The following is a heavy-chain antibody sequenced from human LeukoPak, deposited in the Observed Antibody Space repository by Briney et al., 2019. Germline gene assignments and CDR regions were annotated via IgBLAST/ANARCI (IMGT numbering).Heavy chain of an antibody. D-gene: IGHD3-10*01. CDR1: GFTFSTYA. J-gene: IGHJ5*02. CDR2: ISGSGGST. V-gene: IGHV3-23*01. CDR3: AKDLDYYGSGNPLIDH. Sequence: GGSLRLSCAASGFTFSTYAMSWVRQAPGKGLEWVSAISGSGGSTYYADSVKGRFTISRDNSKNTLYLQMNSLRAEDTAVYYCAKDLDYYGSGNPLIDHWGQGTLVTVSS.